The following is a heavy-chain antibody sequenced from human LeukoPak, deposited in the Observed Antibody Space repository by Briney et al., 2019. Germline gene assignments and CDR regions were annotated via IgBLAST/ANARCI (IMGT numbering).Heavy chain of an antibody. J-gene: IGHJ3*02. D-gene: IGHD3-10*01. CDR2: INPNSGGT. CDR3: AKDLSYYYGSGSRIGAFDI. V-gene: IGHV1-2*02. CDR1: GYTFTGYY. Sequence: ASVKVSCKASGYTFTGYYMHWVRQAPGQGLEWMGWINPNSGGTNYAQKFQGRVTMTRDTSISTAYMELSRLRSDDTAVYYCAKDLSYYYGSGSRIGAFDIWGQGTMVTVSS.